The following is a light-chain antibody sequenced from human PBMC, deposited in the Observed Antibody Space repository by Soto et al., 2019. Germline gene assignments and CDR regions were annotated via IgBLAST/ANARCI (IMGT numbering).Light chain of an antibody. J-gene: IGKJ1*01. Sequence: EIVLTQSPGTLSLSPGERATLSCRASQSVSSSYLAWYQQKPGQAPRLLIYGASSRATGIPDRFSGSGSGTDFTLTISRLETEDFAVYYCQQYGSSSWTFGKGTKV. CDR2: GAS. CDR1: QSVSSSY. V-gene: IGKV3-20*01. CDR3: QQYGSSSWT.